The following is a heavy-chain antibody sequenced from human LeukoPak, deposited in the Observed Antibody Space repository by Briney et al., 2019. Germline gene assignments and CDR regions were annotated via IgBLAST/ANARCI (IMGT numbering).Heavy chain of an antibody. CDR1: GFTFSSYG. V-gene: IGHV3-33*01. D-gene: IGHD3-22*01. Sequence: GRSLRLSRAASGFTFSSYGMHWVRQAPGKGLEWVAVIWYDGSNKYYADSVKGRFTISRDNSKNTLYLQMNSLRAEDTAVYYCARDRSDYYDRYYYYYAMDVWGQGTTVTVSS. J-gene: IGHJ6*02. CDR3: ARDRSDYYDRYYYYYAMDV. CDR2: IWYDGSNK.